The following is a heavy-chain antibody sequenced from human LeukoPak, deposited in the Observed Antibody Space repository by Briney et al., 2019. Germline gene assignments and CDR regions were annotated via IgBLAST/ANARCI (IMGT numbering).Heavy chain of an antibody. D-gene: IGHD6-13*01. J-gene: IGHJ4*02. CDR1: GFTFSSYE. Sequence: GGSLRLSCAASGFTFSSYEMNWVRQAPGKGLEWVSYISSSGSTIYYADSVKGRFTIARDNSKNTLYLQMNSLRAEDTAVYYCAKSRWYFDNWGQGTLVTVSS. V-gene: IGHV3-48*03. CDR2: ISSSGSTI. CDR3: AKSRWYFDN.